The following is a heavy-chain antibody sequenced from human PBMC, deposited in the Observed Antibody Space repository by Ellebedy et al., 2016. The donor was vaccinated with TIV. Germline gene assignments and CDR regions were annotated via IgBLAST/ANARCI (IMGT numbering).Heavy chain of an antibody. Sequence: SETLSLXCAVYGGSFSGYYWSWIRQPPGKGLEWIGEINHSGSTNYNPSLKSRVTISVDTSKNQFSLKLSSVTAADTAVYYCARRGSMAYYYYMDVWGKGTTVTVSS. CDR2: INHSGST. D-gene: IGHD5-24*01. CDR1: GGSFSGYY. V-gene: IGHV4-34*01. CDR3: ARRGSMAYYYYMDV. J-gene: IGHJ6*03.